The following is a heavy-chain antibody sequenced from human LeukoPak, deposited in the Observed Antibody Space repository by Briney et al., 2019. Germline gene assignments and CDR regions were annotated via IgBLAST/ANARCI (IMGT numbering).Heavy chain of an antibody. J-gene: IGHJ4*02. CDR2: IKSKTDGGTT. CDR1: GFTFSNAW. D-gene: IGHD1-1*01. CDR3: ARIGGTGYFDY. V-gene: IGHV3-15*05. Sequence: GGSLRLSCAASGFTFSNAWMSWVRQAPGKGLEWVGRIKSKTDGGTTDYAAPVKGRFTISRDDSKNTLYLQMNSLRDDDTAVYYCARIGGTGYFDYWGQGTLVTVSS.